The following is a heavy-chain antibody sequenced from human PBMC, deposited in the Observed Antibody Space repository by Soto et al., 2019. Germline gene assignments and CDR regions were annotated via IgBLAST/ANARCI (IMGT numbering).Heavy chain of an antibody. Sequence: QVQLQESGPGLVKSSETLSLTCTVSGGSVSSGSYYWNWIRQPPGKGLEWIGYVYYSGGTTYNPSLKSRVTISVDMSKNEFSLKLSSVTTVDTGIYYCAREPKDMTAAFDYWGQGTLVTVSS. J-gene: IGHJ4*02. D-gene: IGHD2-21*02. CDR3: AREPKDMTAAFDY. CDR2: VYYSGGT. V-gene: IGHV4-61*01. CDR1: GGSVSSGSYY.